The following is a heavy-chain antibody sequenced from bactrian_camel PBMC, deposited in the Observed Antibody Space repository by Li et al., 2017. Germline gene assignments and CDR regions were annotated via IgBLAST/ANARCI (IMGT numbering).Heavy chain of an antibody. Sequence: VQLVESGGGSVQAGGSLRLSCATSAFTLSNYCMGWFRQLPGKEREGVASIDTHGSAAYAESVKGRFTISQDNAKNTLYLHMNSLKPEDSGIYYCAADRYRCGFSTAYEYWGQGTQVTVS. V-gene: IGHV3S53*01. CDR1: AFTLSNYC. D-gene: IGHD3*01. CDR3: AADRYRCGFSTAYEY. CDR2: IDTHGSA. J-gene: IGHJ4*01.